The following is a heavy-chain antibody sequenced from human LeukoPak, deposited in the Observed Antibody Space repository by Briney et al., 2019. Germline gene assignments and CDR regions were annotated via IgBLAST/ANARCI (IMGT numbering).Heavy chain of an antibody. J-gene: IGHJ3*02. D-gene: IGHD6-19*01. CDR2: IYTSGST. CDR3: ARDRSGWYNLRAFDI. CDR1: GGSISSYY. V-gene: IGHV4-4*07. Sequence: SETLSLTCTVSGGSISSYYWSWIRQPAGKGLEWIGRIYTSGSTNYNPSLKSRVTISVDTSKNQFSLKLSSVTAADTAVYYCARDRSGWYNLRAFDIWGQGTMVTVSS.